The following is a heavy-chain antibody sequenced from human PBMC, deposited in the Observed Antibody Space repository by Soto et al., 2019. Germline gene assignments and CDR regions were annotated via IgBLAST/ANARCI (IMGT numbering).Heavy chain of an antibody. Sequence: SETLSLTCSPSGSSISSYYWRWIRQPTGKGLEWIGYAYYTGSTNYNPSLNSRVTISVDTSKDQFSLKLRSVTAADTAVYYCARGGDGYDYHYFDYWGQGTLVTVS. V-gene: IGHV4-59*01. CDR2: AYYTGST. D-gene: IGHD5-12*01. CDR3: ARGGDGYDYHYFDY. J-gene: IGHJ4*02. CDR1: GSSISSYY.